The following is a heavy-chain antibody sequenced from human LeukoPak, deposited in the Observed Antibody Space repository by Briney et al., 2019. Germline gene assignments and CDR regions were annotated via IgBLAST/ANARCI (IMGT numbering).Heavy chain of an antibody. Sequence: SETLSLTCTVSGGSISSSSYYWGWIRQPPGKGLEWIGSIYYSGSTYYNPSLKSRVTISVDTSKNQFSLKLSSVTAADTAVYYCARARYCSSTSCYYYYYYYYMDVWGKGTTVTVSS. V-gene: IGHV4-39*07. CDR2: IYYSGST. J-gene: IGHJ6*03. D-gene: IGHD2-2*01. CDR1: GGSISSSSYY. CDR3: ARARYCSSTSCYYYYYYYYMDV.